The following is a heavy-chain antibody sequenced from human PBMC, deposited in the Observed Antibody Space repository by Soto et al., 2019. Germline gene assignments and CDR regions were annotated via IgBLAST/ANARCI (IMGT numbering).Heavy chain of an antibody. V-gene: IGHV1-3*01. CDR1: GYTFTSYA. J-gene: IGHJ3*02. D-gene: IGHD6-19*01. CDR2: INAGNGNT. Sequence: QVQLVQSGAEVKKPGASVKVSCKASGYTFTSYAMHWVRQAPGQRLEWMGWINAGNGNTKYSQKFQGRVTITRDTSASTAYMELSSLRSEDTAVYYCASSIAVAGTDDAFDIWGQGTMVTVSS. CDR3: ASSIAVAGTDDAFDI.